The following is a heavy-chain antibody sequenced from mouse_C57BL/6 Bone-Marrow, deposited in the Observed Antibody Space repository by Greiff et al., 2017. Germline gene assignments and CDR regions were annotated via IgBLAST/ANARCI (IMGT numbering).Heavy chain of an antibody. D-gene: IGHD1-1*01. CDR3: ARDRRSFDD. J-gene: IGHJ2*01. CDR2: IYPGSGNT. Sequence: QVQLQQSGAELVRPGASVKLSCKASGYTFTDYYINWVKQRPGQGLEWIARIYPGSGNTYYNEKFKGKATLTAEKSSSTAYMQLSSLTSEDSAVYFCARDRRSFDDWGQGTTLTVSS. CDR1: GYTFTDYY. V-gene: IGHV1-76*01.